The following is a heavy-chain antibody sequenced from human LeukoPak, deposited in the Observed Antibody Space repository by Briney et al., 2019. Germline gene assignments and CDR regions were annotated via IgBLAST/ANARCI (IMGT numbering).Heavy chain of an antibody. J-gene: IGHJ4*02. Sequence: GGSLRLSCAASGFTFSSYSMNWVRQAPGKGLEWVSAISGSGGSTYYADSVKGRFTISRDNSKNTLYLQMNSLRAEDTAVYYCAKDDGSYYGFDYWGQGTLVTVSS. CDR1: GFTFSSYS. CDR2: ISGSGGST. V-gene: IGHV3-23*01. CDR3: AKDDGSYYGFDY. D-gene: IGHD1-26*01.